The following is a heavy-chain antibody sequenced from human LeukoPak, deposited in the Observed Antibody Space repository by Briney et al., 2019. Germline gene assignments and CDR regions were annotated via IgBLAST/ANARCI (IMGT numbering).Heavy chain of an antibody. V-gene: IGHV4-59*01. CDR2: IYYSGST. CDR3: ARDRSYYDFWSGHYFDY. CDR1: GVSISSYY. J-gene: IGHJ4*02. Sequence: PSETLSLTCTVSGVSISSYYWSWIRQPPGKGLEWIGYIYYSGSTNYNPSLKSRVTISVDTSKNQFSLKLSSVTAADTAVYYCARDRSYYDFWSGHYFDYWGQGTLVTVSS. D-gene: IGHD3-3*01.